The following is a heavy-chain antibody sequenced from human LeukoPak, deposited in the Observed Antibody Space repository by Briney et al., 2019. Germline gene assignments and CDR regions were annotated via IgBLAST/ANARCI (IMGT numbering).Heavy chain of an antibody. Sequence: GGSLRLSCTVSGFTVSSNSMSWVRQAPGKGLEWVSFIYSDNTHYSDSVKGRFTISRDNSKNTLYLQMNSLRADDTAVYYCATQRSSVRGVNDAFDIWGQGTMVTVSS. CDR3: ATQRSSVRGVNDAFDI. D-gene: IGHD3-10*01. CDR1: GFTVSSNS. V-gene: IGHV3-66*03. J-gene: IGHJ3*02. CDR2: IYSDNT.